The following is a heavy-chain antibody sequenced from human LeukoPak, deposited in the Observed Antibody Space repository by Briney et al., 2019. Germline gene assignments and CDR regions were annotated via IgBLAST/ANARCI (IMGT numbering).Heavy chain of an antibody. CDR3: ARGFVLNYYDSSGYYLDY. V-gene: IGHV4-34*01. CDR2: INHSGST. CDR1: GGSFSDYS. J-gene: IGHJ4*02. Sequence: SETLSLTCAVYGGSFSDYSWTWIRQPPGKGLEWSGEINHSGSTTHNPSLKSRLTMSTDRSKNQFSLKLSSVTAPDTAVYYCARGFVLNYYDSSGYYLDYWGQGTLVTVSS. D-gene: IGHD3-22*01.